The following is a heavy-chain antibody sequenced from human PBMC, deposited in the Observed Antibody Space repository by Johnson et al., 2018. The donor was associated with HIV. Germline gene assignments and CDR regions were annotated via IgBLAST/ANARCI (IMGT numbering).Heavy chain of an antibody. D-gene: IGHD3-22*01. Sequence: QVQLVESGGGVVQPGRSLRLSCAASGFTFSSYAMHWVRQAPGKGLEWVAVIAYDGSSNYYADSVKGRFTISRDNSKHTLYLQMNSLRAEDTAVYYCAKDLQDYYDSSGHVAFDACGQGTMVTVSS. CDR3: AKDLQDYYDSSGHVAFDA. CDR1: GFTFSSYA. J-gene: IGHJ3*01. V-gene: IGHV3-30*18. CDR2: IAYDGSSN.